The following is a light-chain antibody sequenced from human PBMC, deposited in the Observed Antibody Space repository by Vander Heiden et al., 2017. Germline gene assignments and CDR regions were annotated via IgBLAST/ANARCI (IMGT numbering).Light chain of an antibody. CDR2: AAS. V-gene: IGKV1-6*02. CDR3: LQDYNYPRT. CDR1: QAIGND. Sequence: AIQMNQSPSPLSASVGDRVTITCRASQAIGNDLGWYQQKPGKAPKLLIYAASTLQSGVTSRFSGGGSGTEFTLTISSLQPEDFATYYCLQDYNYPRTFGQGTRVEMK. J-gene: IGKJ1*01.